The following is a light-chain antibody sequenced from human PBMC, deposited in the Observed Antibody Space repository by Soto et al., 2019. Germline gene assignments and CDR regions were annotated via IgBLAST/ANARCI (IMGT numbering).Light chain of an antibody. Sequence: EIVMTQSPATLSVSPGERATLSCRASQRVRSNLAWYQQRPGQAPRLLIYGASTRATNIPDRFSGSGSGTDSTLTITSLQSEDFAVYYCQQYNNWPRTFGQGTKVDIK. CDR3: QQYNNWPRT. V-gene: IGKV3-15*01. CDR1: QRVRSN. J-gene: IGKJ1*01. CDR2: GAS.